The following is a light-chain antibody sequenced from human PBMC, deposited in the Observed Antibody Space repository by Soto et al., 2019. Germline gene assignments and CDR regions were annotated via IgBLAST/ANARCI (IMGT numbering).Light chain of an antibody. V-gene: IGLV2-14*03. CDR3: SSSTTSNPLVYL. CDR2: DVS. J-gene: IGLJ1*01. Sequence: QSALTQPASVSGPPGQSITISCTGTSSDVGAYNYVSWYQHRPGEAPKLMIYDVSNRPSGVATRFSGSKSGNTASLTISGLQAEDEADYYCSSSTTSNPLVYLFGTGTKVTVL. CDR1: SSDVGAYNY.